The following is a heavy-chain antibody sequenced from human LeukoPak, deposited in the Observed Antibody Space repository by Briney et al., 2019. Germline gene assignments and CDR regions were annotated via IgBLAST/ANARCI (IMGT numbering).Heavy chain of an antibody. J-gene: IGHJ4*02. CDR3: ARGWNYAFDS. CDR1: GDTVSRNNPA. D-gene: IGHD1-7*01. Sequence: SQTLSLTCAISGDTVSRNNPAWNWIRQSPSRGLEWLGRTYFKSKWYNDYAESVKGRISINPDTSKNHFSLQLNSVTPEDTAVYYCARGWNYAFDSRGQGTLVTVSS. V-gene: IGHV6-1*01. CDR2: TYFKSKWYN.